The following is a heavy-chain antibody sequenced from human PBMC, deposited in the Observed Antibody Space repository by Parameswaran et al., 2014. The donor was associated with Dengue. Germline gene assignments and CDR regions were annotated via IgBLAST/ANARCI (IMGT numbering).Heavy chain of an antibody. CDR1: GFSLSDRSMG. J-gene: IGHJ5*02. D-gene: IGHD3-16*01. CDR3: ARFGDYVWGSWRLKWFDP. CDR2: IFASDQQ. V-gene: IGHV2-26*01. Sequence: LPGSGPTLVKPTETLTLTCTVSGFSLSDRSMGVGWIRQPPGRALEWLAHIFASDQQSYNTSLRSRLTISRDTSKSQVVLTMTNMDPVDTATYYCARFGDYVWGSWRLKWFDPWGQGILVTVSS.